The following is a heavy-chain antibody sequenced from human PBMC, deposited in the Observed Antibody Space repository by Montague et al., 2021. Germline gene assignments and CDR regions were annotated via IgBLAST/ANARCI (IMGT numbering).Heavy chain of an antibody. Sequence: YRRLSRAASGFLFNSYVMNWVRQAPGKGLEWVSGINGNSINIDYADSVKGRFTISRDNAKNSLYLQMNSLRAEDTAFYYCVKDTRDYYPDFWGQGILVTVSS. CDR2: INGNSINI. D-gene: IGHD3-3*01. CDR1: GFLFNSYV. CDR3: VKDTRDYYPDF. V-gene: IGHV3-9*01. J-gene: IGHJ4*02.